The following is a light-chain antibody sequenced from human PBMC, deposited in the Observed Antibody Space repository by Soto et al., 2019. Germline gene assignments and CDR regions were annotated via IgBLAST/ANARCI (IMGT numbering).Light chain of an antibody. Sequence: DIQMTQSPSSLSASVGDRVTITCQASQDISNYLNWYQQKPGKAPKLLIYDASNLETGVPSRFSGSGSGTDFTFTISSLQPEDIAIYYCQHYDNLLRWTFGQGTKVEIE. V-gene: IGKV1-33*01. J-gene: IGKJ1*01. CDR2: DAS. CDR3: QHYDNLLRWT. CDR1: QDISNY.